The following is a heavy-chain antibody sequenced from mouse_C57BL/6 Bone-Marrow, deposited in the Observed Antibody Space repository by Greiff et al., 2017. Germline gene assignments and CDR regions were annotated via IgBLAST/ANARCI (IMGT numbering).Heavy chain of an antibody. D-gene: IGHD2-4*01. V-gene: IGHV5-9-1*02. J-gene: IGHJ1*03. CDR3: TRTYYDYDEWYFDV. CDR1: GITFSSYA. CDR2: ISSGGDYL. Sequence: EVQRVESGEGLVKPGGSLKLSCAASGITFSSYAMSWVRKTQEKRLEWVAYISSGGDYLYYADTVKGRFTISRDNARNTLYLQMSSLKSEDTAMYYCTRTYYDYDEWYFDVWGTGTTVTVSS.